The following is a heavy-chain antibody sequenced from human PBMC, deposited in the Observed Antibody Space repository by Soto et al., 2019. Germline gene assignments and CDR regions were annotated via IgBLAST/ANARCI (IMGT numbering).Heavy chain of an antibody. Sequence: GGSLRLSCAASGFTFSSYAMHWVRQAPGKGLEWVAVISYDGSNKYYADSVKGRFTISRDNSKNTLYLQMNSLRAEDTAVYYCAKARSFFRGYSGYDRAYYYYMDVWGKGTTVTVSS. CDR3: AKARSFFRGYSGYDRAYYYYMDV. CDR2: ISYDGSNK. CDR1: GFTFSSYA. D-gene: IGHD5-12*01. J-gene: IGHJ6*03. V-gene: IGHV3-30-3*01.